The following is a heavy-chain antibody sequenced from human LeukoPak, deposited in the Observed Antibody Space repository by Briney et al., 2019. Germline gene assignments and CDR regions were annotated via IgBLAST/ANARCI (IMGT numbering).Heavy chain of an antibody. CDR2: IYSGGGT. CDR3: ARASFWFDYSGYYFDF. V-gene: IGHV3-66*01. J-gene: IGHJ4*02. D-gene: IGHD2-15*01. Sequence: GGSLRLSCAASGFTVSSNYMSWDRQAPGKGLEWVSVIYSGGGTYYADSVKGRFTISRDNSKNTVYLQMNSLRAEDTAVYYCARASFWFDYSGYYFDFWGQGTLVTVSS. CDR1: GFTVSSNY.